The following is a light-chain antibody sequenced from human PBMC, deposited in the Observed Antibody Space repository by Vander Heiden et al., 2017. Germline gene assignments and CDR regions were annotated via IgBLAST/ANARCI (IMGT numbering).Light chain of an antibody. Sequence: QPVLTQSSSASAYLGSSVKLTCTLSSGHSSYIIACHQQQPGKAPRYLMKVEGSGSYNKGSGVPDRFSGSSSGADRDLTIANLQAEDEADYYCETGDSNVVFGGGTKLTVL. CDR3: ETGDSNVV. V-gene: IGLV4-60*03. CDR2: VEGSGSY. J-gene: IGLJ2*01. CDR1: SGHSSYI.